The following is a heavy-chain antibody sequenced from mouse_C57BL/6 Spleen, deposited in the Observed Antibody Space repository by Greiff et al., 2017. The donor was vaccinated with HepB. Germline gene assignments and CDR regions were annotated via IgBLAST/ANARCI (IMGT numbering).Heavy chain of an antibody. J-gene: IGHJ1*03. V-gene: IGHV5-9*01. CDR3: ARLGRHWYFDV. Sequence: DVKLVESGGGLVKPGGSLKLSCAASGFTFSSYTMSWVRQTPEKRLEWVATISGGGGNTYYPDSVKGRFTISRDNAKNTLYLQMSSLRSEDTALYYCARLGRHWYFDVWGTGTTVTVSS. CDR1: GFTFSSYT. CDR2: ISGGGGNT.